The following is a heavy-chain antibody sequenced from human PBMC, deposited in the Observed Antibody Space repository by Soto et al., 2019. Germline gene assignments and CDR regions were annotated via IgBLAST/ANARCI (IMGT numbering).Heavy chain of an antibody. J-gene: IGHJ4*02. D-gene: IGHD2-2*01. CDR3: APDGIVVVPAAILDY. Sequence: GGSLRLSCAASGFTFSSYAMSWVRQAPGKGLEWVSAISGSGGSTYYADSVKGRFTISRDNSKNTLYLQMNSLRAEDTAVYYCAPDGIVVVPAAILDYWGQGTLVTVSS. V-gene: IGHV3-23*01. CDR1: GFTFSSYA. CDR2: ISGSGGST.